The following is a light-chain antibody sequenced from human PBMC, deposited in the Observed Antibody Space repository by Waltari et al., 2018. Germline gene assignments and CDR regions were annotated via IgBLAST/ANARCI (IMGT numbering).Light chain of an antibody. CDR1: ISNIGTHY. Sequence: QSVLTQPPSASGTPGQSGTISCSGSISNIGTHYVYWYQQLPGTAPKLLIYLPHQRPSGVPDRFSASKSGTSASLAISGLRFEDEADYYCATRDEGPTVVFGGGTKLTVL. CDR3: ATRDEGPTVV. CDR2: LPH. V-gene: IGLV1-47*01. J-gene: IGLJ2*01.